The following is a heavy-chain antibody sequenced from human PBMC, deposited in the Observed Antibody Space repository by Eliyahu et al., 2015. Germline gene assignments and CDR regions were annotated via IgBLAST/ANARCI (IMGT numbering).Heavy chain of an antibody. CDR3: APNDAFDI. V-gene: IGHV4-34*01. CDR1: GGSXGXXX. CDR2: INHSGST. Sequence: QVQLQQWGAGLLNPSETLSPTCAVYGGSXGXXXWSWIXQPPGKGXEWIGEINHSGSTNYNPSLKSRVTISVDTSKNQFSLKLSSVTDADTAVYYCAPNDAFDIWGQGTMVTVSS. J-gene: IGHJ3*02.